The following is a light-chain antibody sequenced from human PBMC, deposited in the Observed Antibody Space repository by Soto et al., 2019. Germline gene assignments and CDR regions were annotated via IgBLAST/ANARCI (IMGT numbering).Light chain of an antibody. V-gene: IGKV3D-15*01. CDR2: GAS. J-gene: IGKJ4*01. CDR3: QQYHDWPPLT. CDR1: QSINRN. Sequence: EIIMTQSASTLSGSAGERATLSWGASQSINRNLAWYQQKPGQAPRLLFYGASSRSTGVPDRFSVSGSGTDFTLTISRLEPQDFAVYYCQQYHDWPPLTFGGGTKVDIK.